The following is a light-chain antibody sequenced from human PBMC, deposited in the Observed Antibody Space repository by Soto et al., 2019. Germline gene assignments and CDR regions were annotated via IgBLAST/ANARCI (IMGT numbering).Light chain of an antibody. V-gene: IGKV3-20*01. CDR2: GAS. Sequence: IGLSQSPGVVSLYKGERATLSCRASQSVSNDFLAWYQQKPGQAPRLLIYGASTRATDVPDRFSGSGSGADFTLSISRLEPEDFAVYYCQQYGSSPPRTFGQGTKVDIK. CDR3: QQYGSSPPRT. J-gene: IGKJ1*01. CDR1: QSVSNDF.